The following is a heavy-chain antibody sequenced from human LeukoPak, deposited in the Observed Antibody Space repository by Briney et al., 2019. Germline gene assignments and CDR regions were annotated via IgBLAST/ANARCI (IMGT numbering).Heavy chain of an antibody. Sequence: PSETLSLTCTVSGGAISNTSYYWGWIRQPPGKGLEWIGSIFYSGSTYYNPSLKSRVTISVDTSTNHFSLSLKSVTAADTAVYYCARVTWHWFDPWGQGTLVTVSS. V-gene: IGHV4-39*02. CDR2: IFYSGST. CDR3: ARVTWHWFDP. CDR1: GGAISNTSYY. J-gene: IGHJ5*02.